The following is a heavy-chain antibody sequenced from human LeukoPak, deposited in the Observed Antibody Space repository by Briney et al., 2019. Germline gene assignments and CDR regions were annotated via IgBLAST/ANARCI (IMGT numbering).Heavy chain of an antibody. D-gene: IGHD5-24*01. CDR3: ARGRDGYNFLYYYYGMDV. CDR1: GFTFSSYE. J-gene: IGHJ6*02. V-gene: IGHV3-48*03. CDR2: ISSSGSTV. Sequence: GGSLRLSCAASGFTFSSYEMNWVRQAPGKGLEWASYISSSGSTVYYADSVKGRFTISRDNAKNSLYLQMNSLRAEDTAVYYCARGRDGYNFLYYYYGMDVWGQGTTVTVSS.